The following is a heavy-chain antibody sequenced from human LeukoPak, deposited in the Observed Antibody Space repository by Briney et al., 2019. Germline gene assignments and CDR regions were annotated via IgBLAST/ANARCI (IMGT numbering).Heavy chain of an antibody. CDR2: IYYSGNT. Sequence: SETLSLTCVVYGGPFSGYYWSWIRQPPGKGLEWIGSIYYSGNTYYNPSLKSRVTISVDTSKNQFSLKLSSVTAADTAVYYCARLLGTGYYYFYMDVWGKGTTVTVSS. D-gene: IGHD1-1*01. V-gene: IGHV4-34*01. J-gene: IGHJ6*03. CDR1: GGPFSGYY. CDR3: ARLLGTGYYYFYMDV.